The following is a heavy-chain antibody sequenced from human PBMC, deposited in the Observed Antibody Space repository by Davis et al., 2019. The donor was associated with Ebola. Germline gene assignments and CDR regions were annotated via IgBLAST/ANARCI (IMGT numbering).Heavy chain of an antibody. CDR1: GFTFNTYA. CDR3: AKAITGDTYSAFDY. J-gene: IGHJ4*02. Sequence: GESLKISCAASGFTFNTYALTWVRQAPGKGLEWVSGISDSGGTTCYADSVKGRFTISRDNSKNTVYLEMNSLRAEDTAVYYCAKAITGDTYSAFDYWGQGTLVTVSA. CDR2: ISDSGGTT. D-gene: IGHD1-14*01. V-gene: IGHV3-23*01.